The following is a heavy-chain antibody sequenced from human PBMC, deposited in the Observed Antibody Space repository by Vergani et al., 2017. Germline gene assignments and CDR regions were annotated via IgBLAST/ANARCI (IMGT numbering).Heavy chain of an antibody. CDR1: GFTVSSNY. CDR3: AKGFFTHDYSNRFDY. D-gene: IGHD4-11*01. V-gene: IGHV3-66*01. CDR2: IYSGGST. J-gene: IGHJ4*02. Sequence: EVQLVESGGGLVQPGGSLRLSCAASGFTVSSNYMSWVRQAPGKGLEWVSVIYSGGSTYYADSVKGRFTISRDNSKNTLYLQMNSLRAEDTAVYYCAKGFFTHDYSNRFDYWGQGTLVTVSS.